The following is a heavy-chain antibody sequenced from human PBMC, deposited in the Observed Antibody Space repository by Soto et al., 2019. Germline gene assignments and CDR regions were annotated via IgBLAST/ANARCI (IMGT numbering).Heavy chain of an antibody. D-gene: IGHD3-16*02. J-gene: IGHJ4*02. CDR2: IYYSGST. CDR1: GGSISSSSYY. Sequence: SETLSLTCTVSGGSISSSSYYWGWIRQPPGKGLEWIGSIYYSGSTYYNPSLKSRVTISVDTSKNQFSLKLSSVTAADTAVYYCAREYIWGSYRSSGPLDYWGQGTLVNVSS. V-gene: IGHV4-39*02. CDR3: AREYIWGSYRSSGPLDY.